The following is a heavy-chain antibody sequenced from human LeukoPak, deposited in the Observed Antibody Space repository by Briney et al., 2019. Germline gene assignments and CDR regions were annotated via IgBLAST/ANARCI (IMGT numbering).Heavy chain of an antibody. CDR2: IYYSGST. CDR3: ARLYSSGWYGYYYYMDV. J-gene: IGHJ6*03. CDR1: GGSISSYY. Sequence: SETLSLTCTVSGGSISSYYWSWIRQPPGKGLEWIGYIYYSGSTNYNPSLKSRVTISVDTSKNQFSLKLSSVTAADTAVYYCARLYSSGWYGYYYYMDVWGKGTTVTVSS. D-gene: IGHD6-19*01. V-gene: IGHV4-59*01.